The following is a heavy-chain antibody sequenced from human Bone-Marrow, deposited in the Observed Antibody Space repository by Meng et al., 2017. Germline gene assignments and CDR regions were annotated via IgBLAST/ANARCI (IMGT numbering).Heavy chain of an antibody. V-gene: IGHV3-30*03. CDR2: ISNDGSIK. CDR3: ARWNGNTAYDY. CDR1: GFVFSASTHG. Sequence: QVQLVESGGGVVQPGRSLRLACAASGFVFSASTHGMHWVRQAPGKGLEWVTLISNDGSIKYYADSVKGRFTISRDNSKDTLYLQMNSLRADDTAVYYCARWNGNTAYDYWGQGTLVTVSS. J-gene: IGHJ4*02. D-gene: IGHD1/OR15-1a*01.